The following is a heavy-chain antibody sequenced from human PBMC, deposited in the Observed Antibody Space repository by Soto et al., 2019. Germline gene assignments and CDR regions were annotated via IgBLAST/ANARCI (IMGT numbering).Heavy chain of an antibody. V-gene: IGHV4-31*03. CDR3: VRGGIAGNWFDP. J-gene: IGHJ5*02. CDR1: GGSITSGGFY. Sequence: QVQLQESGPGLVKPSQTLSLTCSVSGGSITSGGFYWSWIRQHPEKGLEWIAYIFHSGSTDFNPALKARIILSADTSKNQFSRKLTSVTAADTAVYYCVRGGIAGNWFDPWGQGTLVTVSS. D-gene: IGHD6-13*01. CDR2: IFHSGST.